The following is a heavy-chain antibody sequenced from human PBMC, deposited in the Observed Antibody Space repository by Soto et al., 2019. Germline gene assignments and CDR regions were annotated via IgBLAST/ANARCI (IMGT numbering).Heavy chain of an antibody. CDR1: GFTFSSYS. Sequence: GGSLRLSCAASGFTFSSYSMNWVRQAPGKGLEWVSYISSSSSTIYYADSVKGRFTISRDNAKNSLYLQMNGLRDEDTAVYYCAREGNYDFWSGYYNWFDPWGQGTLVTVSS. D-gene: IGHD3-3*01. J-gene: IGHJ5*02. CDR2: ISSSSSTI. CDR3: AREGNYDFWSGYYNWFDP. V-gene: IGHV3-48*02.